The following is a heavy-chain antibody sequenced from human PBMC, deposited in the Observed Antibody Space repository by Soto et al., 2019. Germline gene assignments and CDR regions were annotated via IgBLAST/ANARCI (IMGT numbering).Heavy chain of an antibody. CDR1: GGSFSGYY. CDR2: INHSGST. Sequence: PSETLSLTCAVYGGSFSGYYWSWIRQPPGKGLEWIGEINHSGSTNYNPSLKSRVTISVDTSKNQFSLKLSSVTAADTAVYYCARAGDSSGPVALGYWGQGTLVTVSS. D-gene: IGHD6-19*01. J-gene: IGHJ4*02. V-gene: IGHV4-34*01. CDR3: ARAGDSSGPVALGY.